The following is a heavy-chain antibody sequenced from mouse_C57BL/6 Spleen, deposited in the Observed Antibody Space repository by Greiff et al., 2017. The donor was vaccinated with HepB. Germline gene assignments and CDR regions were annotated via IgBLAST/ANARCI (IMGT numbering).Heavy chain of an antibody. CDR3: ARNCYYGSSYYFDY. V-gene: IGHV2-2*01. D-gene: IGHD1-1*01. CDR2: IWSGGST. J-gene: IGHJ2*01. Sequence: VKLQESGPGLVQPSQSLSITCTVSGFSFTSYGVHWVRQSPGKGLEWLGVIWSGGSTDYNAAFISRLSISKDNSKSQVFFKMNSLQADDTAIYYCARNCYYGSSYYFDYWGQGTTLTVSS. CDR1: GFSFTSYG.